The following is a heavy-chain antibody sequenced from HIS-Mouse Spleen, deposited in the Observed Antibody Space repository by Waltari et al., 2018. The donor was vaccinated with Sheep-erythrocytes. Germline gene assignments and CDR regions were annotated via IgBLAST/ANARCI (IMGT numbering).Heavy chain of an antibody. CDR2: IYYSGST. CDR3: ARSIAARPEDWYFDL. D-gene: IGHD6-6*01. V-gene: IGHV4-39*07. J-gene: IGHJ2*01. Sequence: QLQLQESGPGLVKPSETLSLTCTVSGGPISSSSYYWGWIRHPPGKGLEWIGSIYYSGSTYYNPSLKSRVTISVDTSKNQFSLKLSSVTAADTAVYYCARSIAARPEDWYFDLWGRGTLVTVSS. CDR1: GGPISSSSYY.